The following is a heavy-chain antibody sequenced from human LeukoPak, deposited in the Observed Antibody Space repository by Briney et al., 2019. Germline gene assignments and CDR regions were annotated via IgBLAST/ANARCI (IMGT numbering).Heavy chain of an antibody. V-gene: IGHV4-59*11. D-gene: IGHD4-17*01. CDR1: DDSFSSHY. J-gene: IGHJ5*02. CDR3: ARGRGLDNNWFDP. CDR2: ISYIGRT. Sequence: PSETLSLTCAVSDDSFSSHYWTWIRQPPGKGLEWIGYISYIGRTNYNPSLKSRVTISIDTSKNQFSLKLTSVTAADTAVYYCARGRGLDNNWFDPWGQGTLVTVSS.